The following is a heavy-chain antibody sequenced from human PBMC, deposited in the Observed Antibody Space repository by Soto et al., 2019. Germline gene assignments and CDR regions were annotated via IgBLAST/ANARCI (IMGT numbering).Heavy chain of an antibody. CDR1: GFTVSSNY. J-gene: IGHJ5*02. CDR2: IYSGGST. CDR3: ARDHRDSSSWLRFDP. V-gene: IGHV3-53*01. Sequence: GGSLRLSCAASGFTVSSNYMSWVRQAPGKGLEWVSVIYSGGSTYYADSVKGRFTISRDNSKNTLYLQMNSLRAEDTAVYYCARDHRDSSSWLRFDPRGQGTSVIVSS. D-gene: IGHD6-13*01.